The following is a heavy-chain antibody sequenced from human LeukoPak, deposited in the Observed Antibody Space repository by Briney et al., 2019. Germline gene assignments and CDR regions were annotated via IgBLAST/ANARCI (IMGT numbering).Heavy chain of an antibody. V-gene: IGHV3-33*06. CDR3: AKSEDGAPVDY. Sequence: PGRSLRHSCAASGFTFSSYGMHWVRQAPGKGLEWVAVIWYDGSNKYYADSVKGRFTISRDNSKNTLHLQMNSLRAEDTAVYYCAKSEDGAPVDYWGQGTLVTVSS. CDR1: GFTFSSYG. D-gene: IGHD4-17*01. J-gene: IGHJ4*02. CDR2: IWYDGSNK.